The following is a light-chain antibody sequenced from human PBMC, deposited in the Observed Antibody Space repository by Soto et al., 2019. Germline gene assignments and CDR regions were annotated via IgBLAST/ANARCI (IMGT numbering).Light chain of an antibody. J-gene: IGKJ3*01. V-gene: IGKV1-39*01. Sequence: DIQMTQSPSSLSASVGDRVTITCRASQSINTYLNWYQQKPGKAPKLLIYAASSFQSGVPSRFSVSGSWTDFTLTIGSLQPEDFATYYCQESYSHSRSFGPGTKVDI. CDR1: QSINTY. CDR3: QESYSHSRS. CDR2: AAS.